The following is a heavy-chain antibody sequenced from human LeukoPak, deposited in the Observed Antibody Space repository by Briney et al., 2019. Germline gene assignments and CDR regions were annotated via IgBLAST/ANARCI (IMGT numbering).Heavy chain of an antibody. D-gene: IGHD3-10*01. Sequence: GGSLRLSCAASGFTFSSFEMYWVRQAPGKGLEWVSYISASCSAIYYVDSVKGRFTISRDNAKNSLYLQMNSLRAEDTAVYYCVRDGYYGHDSFDIWGQGTMVTVSS. V-gene: IGHV3-48*03. CDR3: VRDGYYGHDSFDI. CDR1: GFTFSSFE. J-gene: IGHJ3*02. CDR2: ISASCSAI.